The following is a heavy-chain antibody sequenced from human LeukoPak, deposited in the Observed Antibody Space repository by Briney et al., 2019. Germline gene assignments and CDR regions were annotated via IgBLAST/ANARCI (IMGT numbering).Heavy chain of an antibody. D-gene: IGHD2-2*02. V-gene: IGHV4-34*01. CDR2: INHSGST. Sequence: PSETLSLTCAVYGGSFSGYYWSWIRQPPGKGLEWIGEINHSGSTNYNPSLKSRVTISVDTSKNQFSLKLSSVTAADTAVYYCARLSSGTIVVVPAAIPTDAFDIWGQGTMVTVSS. CDR1: GGSFSGYY. J-gene: IGHJ3*02. CDR3: ARLSSGTIVVVPAAIPTDAFDI.